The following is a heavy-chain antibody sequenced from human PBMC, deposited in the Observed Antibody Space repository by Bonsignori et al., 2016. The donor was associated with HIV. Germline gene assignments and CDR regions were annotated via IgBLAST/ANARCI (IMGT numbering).Heavy chain of an antibody. CDR2: ISSSSSTI. CDR3: ASHGTMVRGVTDY. V-gene: IGHV3-48*02. D-gene: IGHD3-10*01. Sequence: WIRQPPGKGLEWVSYISSSSSTIYYADSVKGRFTISRDNDKNSLYLQMNSLRDEDTAVYYCASHGTMVRGVTDYWGQGTLVTVSS. J-gene: IGHJ4*02.